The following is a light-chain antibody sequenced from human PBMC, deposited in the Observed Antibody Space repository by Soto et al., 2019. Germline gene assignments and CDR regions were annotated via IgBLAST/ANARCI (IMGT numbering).Light chain of an antibody. J-gene: IGKJ1*01. V-gene: IGKV1-39*01. CDR1: QSISSY. Sequence: DIQMTQSPSSLSASVGDRVTITCRASQSISSYLNWYQQKPGKAPKLLIYAASSLQSGVPSRFGGSGSGTDFTLTISSLQPEDFATYYCQQSYSTPPTWTFGQGTKVEIK. CDR3: QQSYSTPPTWT. CDR2: AAS.